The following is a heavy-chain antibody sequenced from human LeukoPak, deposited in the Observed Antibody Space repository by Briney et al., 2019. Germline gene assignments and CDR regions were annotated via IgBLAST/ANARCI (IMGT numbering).Heavy chain of an antibody. J-gene: IGHJ4*02. CDR2: IYPGDSDT. Sequence: GGSLKISCKGSGYSFTSYWIGWVRQMPGKGLEWMGTIYPGDSDTRYSPSFHGEVTISADKSISTAYPQWRSLKASDTAKYSCARCQTLTGYPFDYWGQGTLVTVSS. CDR3: ARCQTLTGYPFDY. D-gene: IGHD3-9*01. V-gene: IGHV5-51*01. CDR1: GYSFTSYW.